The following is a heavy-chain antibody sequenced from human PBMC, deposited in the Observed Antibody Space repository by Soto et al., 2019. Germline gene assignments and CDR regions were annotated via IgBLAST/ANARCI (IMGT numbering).Heavy chain of an antibody. CDR3: ARFDYDSDYYYGMDV. J-gene: IGHJ6*02. V-gene: IGHV3-48*03. D-gene: IGHD4-17*01. Sequence: EVQLVESGGGFVQPGGSLRLSCAASGFSFSDYQMNWVRQAPGKGLEWILYISSSESTIFYADSVKGRFTVSRDDANNSLYLQMDNLRAEDTAVYYCARFDYDSDYYYGMDVWGQGTTVTVSS. CDR1: GFSFSDYQ. CDR2: ISSSESTI.